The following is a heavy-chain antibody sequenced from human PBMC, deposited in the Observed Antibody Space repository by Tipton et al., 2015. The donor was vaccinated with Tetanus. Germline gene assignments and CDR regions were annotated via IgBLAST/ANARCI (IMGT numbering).Heavy chain of an antibody. J-gene: IGHJ5*02. D-gene: IGHD5-24*01. CDR2: IYTSGST. CDR3: ARVDGYGNTNYWFDP. Sequence: TLSLTCTVSGGSISSYYWSWIRQPAGKGLEWIGRIYTSGSTNYNPSLKSRVTMSVDTSKNQFSLKLSSVTAADTAVYYCARVDGYGNTNYWFDPWGQGTLVTVSS. CDR1: GGSISSYY. V-gene: IGHV4-4*07.